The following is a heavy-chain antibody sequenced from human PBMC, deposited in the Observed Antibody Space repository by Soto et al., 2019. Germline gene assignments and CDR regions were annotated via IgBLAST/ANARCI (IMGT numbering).Heavy chain of an antibody. Sequence: ASVKVSCKASGYTFTGYYMRWVRQAPGQGLEWMGWINPNSGGTNYAQKFQGRVTMTRDTSISTAYMELSRLRSDDTAVYYCARDLRSPRLGYCSSTSCSTLGYWGQGTLVTVSS. CDR3: ARDLRSPRLGYCSSTSCSTLGY. V-gene: IGHV1-2*02. J-gene: IGHJ4*02. CDR2: INPNSGGT. CDR1: GYTFTGYY. D-gene: IGHD2-2*02.